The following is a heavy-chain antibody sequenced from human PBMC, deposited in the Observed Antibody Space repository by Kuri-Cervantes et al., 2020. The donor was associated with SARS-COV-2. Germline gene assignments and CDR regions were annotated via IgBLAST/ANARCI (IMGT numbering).Heavy chain of an antibody. V-gene: IGHV3-33*01. D-gene: IGHD6-13*01. J-gene: IGHJ6*02. CDR2: IWYDGSNK. CDR3: ARDGGATAGTYYYYGMDV. CDR1: GFTFSSYG. Sequence: GGSLRLSCAAFGFTFSSYGMHWVRQAPGKGLEWVAVIWYDGSNKYYADSVKGRFTISRDNSKNTLYLQMNSLRAEDTAVYYCARDGGATAGTYYYYGMDVWGQGTTVTVSS.